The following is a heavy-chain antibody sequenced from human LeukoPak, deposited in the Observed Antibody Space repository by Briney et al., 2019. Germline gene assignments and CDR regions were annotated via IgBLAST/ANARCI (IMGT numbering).Heavy chain of an antibody. CDR2: MNPNGGNT. J-gene: IGHJ6*02. V-gene: IGHV1-8*01. Sequence: ASVKVSCKASGYTFTSYDINWVRQATGQGLEWMGWMNPNGGNTGYAQKFQGRVTMTRNTSISTAYMELSSLRSEDTAVYYCARVLLWFGVTWYYYGMDVWGQGTTVTVSS. CDR3: ARVLLWFGVTWYYYGMDV. D-gene: IGHD3-10*01. CDR1: GYTFTSYD.